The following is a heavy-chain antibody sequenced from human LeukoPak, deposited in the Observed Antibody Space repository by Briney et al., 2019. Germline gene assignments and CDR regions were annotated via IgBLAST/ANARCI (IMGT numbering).Heavy chain of an antibody. D-gene: IGHD3-10*01. Sequence: GGSLRLSCAGSGFTFSNAWMSWVRQAPGKGLEWVGHIKSKSDGGTTDYAAPVKGRFTISRDDSKNTLYLQMNSLKSEDTAVYYCTTVGYGSGSSSFGDYFDYWGQGTLVTVSS. V-gene: IGHV3-15*01. CDR2: IKSKSDGGTT. CDR1: GFTFSNAW. J-gene: IGHJ4*02. CDR3: TTVGYGSGSSSFGDYFDY.